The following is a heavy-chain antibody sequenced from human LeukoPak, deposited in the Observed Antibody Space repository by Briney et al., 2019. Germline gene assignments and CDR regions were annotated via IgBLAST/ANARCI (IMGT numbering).Heavy chain of an antibody. CDR3: ARDPRGGTSRDNWFDP. J-gene: IGHJ5*02. D-gene: IGHD1-1*01. Sequence: QPSETLSLTCSVSDVSIRSYYWSWIRQPPGKGLEWIGYIYYSGSTNYNPSLKSRVTISVDTSKNQFSLKLNSVTAADTAVYYCARDPRGGTSRDNWFDPWGQGTLVTVSS. V-gene: IGHV4-59*01. CDR2: IYYSGST. CDR1: DVSIRSYY.